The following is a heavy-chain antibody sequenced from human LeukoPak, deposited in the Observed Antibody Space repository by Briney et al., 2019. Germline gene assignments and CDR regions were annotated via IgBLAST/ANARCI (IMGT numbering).Heavy chain of an antibody. V-gene: IGHV3-66*01. CDR1: GSTFSSYE. CDR3: ARDHGEGGLVPEDAFDI. D-gene: IGHD2-8*02. Sequence: GGSLRLSCAASGSTFSSYEMNWVRQAPGKGLEWVSVIYSGGSTYYADSVKGRFTISRDNSKNTLYLQMNSLRAEDTAVYYCARDHGEGGLVPEDAFDIWGQGTMVTVSS. CDR2: IYSGGST. J-gene: IGHJ3*02.